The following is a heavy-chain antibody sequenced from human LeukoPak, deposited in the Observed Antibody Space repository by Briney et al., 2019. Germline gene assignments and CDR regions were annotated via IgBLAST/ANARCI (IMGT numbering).Heavy chain of an antibody. D-gene: IGHD6-13*01. V-gene: IGHV3-30*02. CDR2: IRYDGSNK. CDR3: ATGSVRYSASWYSQEGDY. Sequence: GGSLRLSCAASGFTFSSYGMHWVRQAPGKGLEWVAFIRYDGSNKYYADSVKGRFTISRDNSKNTLYLQMNSLRAEDTAVYYCATGSVRYSASWYSQEGDYWGQGTLVTVSS. CDR1: GFTFSSYG. J-gene: IGHJ4*02.